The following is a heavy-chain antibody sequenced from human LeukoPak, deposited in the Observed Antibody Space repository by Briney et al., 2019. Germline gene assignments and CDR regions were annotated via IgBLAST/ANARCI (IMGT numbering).Heavy chain of an antibody. J-gene: IGHJ4*02. V-gene: IGHV4-34*01. D-gene: IGHD3-10*01. CDR3: ARALRYYYGSGSYYPDY. CDR2: INHSGST. CDR1: GGSFSGYY. Sequence: SETLSLTCAVYGGSFSGYYWSWIRQPPGKGLEWIGEINHSGSTNYNPSLKSRVTISVDTSKNQFSLKLSSVTAADTAVYYCARALRYYYGSGSYYPDYWGQGTQVTVSS.